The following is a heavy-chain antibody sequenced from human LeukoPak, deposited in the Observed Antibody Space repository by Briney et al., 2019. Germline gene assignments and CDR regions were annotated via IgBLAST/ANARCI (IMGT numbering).Heavy chain of an antibody. CDR2: IYHSGST. J-gene: IGHJ3*02. V-gene: IGHV4-4*02. CDR1: GGSITSNNW. CDR3: ARDVVEMATIVAFDI. Sequence: PSGTLYLTCAVSGGSITSNNWWSWVRQPPGKGLEWIGEIYHSGSTNYNPSLKSRVTILVDTSKNQLSLKLSSVTAADTAVYYCARDVVEMATIVAFDIWGQGTMVTVSS. D-gene: IGHD5-24*01.